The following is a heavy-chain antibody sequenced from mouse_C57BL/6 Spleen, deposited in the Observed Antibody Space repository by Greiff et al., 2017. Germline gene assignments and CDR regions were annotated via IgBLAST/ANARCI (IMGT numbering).Heavy chain of an antibody. J-gene: IGHJ2*01. CDR2: IDPETGGT. Sequence: QVQLQQSGAELVRPGASVTLSCKASGYTFTDYEMHWVKQTPVHGLEWIGAIDPETGGTAYNQKFKGKAILTADKSSSTAYMELRSLTSEDSAVYYCTRGGMITTYYFDYWGQGTTLTVSS. D-gene: IGHD2-4*01. CDR1: GYTFTDYE. CDR3: TRGGMITTYYFDY. V-gene: IGHV1-15*01.